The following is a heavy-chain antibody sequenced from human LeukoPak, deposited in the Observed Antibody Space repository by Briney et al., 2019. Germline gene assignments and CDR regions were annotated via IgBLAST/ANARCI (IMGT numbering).Heavy chain of an antibody. CDR1: EFTFSSYA. Sequence: GGSLRLSCAASEFTFSSYAMTWVRQAPGEGLGWVSVISGNGGSTYYADSVKGRFTISRDNSKDTLYLQMNSLRAEDTAVYYCAKGLSSSWVPGIAVAGGLDYWGQGTLVTVSS. CDR3: AKGLSSSWVPGIAVAGGLDY. J-gene: IGHJ4*02. D-gene: IGHD6-19*01. CDR2: ISGNGGST. V-gene: IGHV3-23*01.